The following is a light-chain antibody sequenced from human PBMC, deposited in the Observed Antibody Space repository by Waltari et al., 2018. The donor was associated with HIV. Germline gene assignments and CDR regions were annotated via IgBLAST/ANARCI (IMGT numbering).Light chain of an antibody. Sequence: QSVLTQPPSASGTPGQRVTISCSGTRSNIGTNTVNWYQIIPGTAPKLLIYNDNQRPSCVPDRFSGYSSGTAGSLAISGLQSEEEADDYCAAWDDRLDGQGVFGGGTTLTVL. CDR1: RSNIGTNT. CDR2: NDN. CDR3: AAWDDRLDGQGV. V-gene: IGLV1-44*01. J-gene: IGLJ3*02.